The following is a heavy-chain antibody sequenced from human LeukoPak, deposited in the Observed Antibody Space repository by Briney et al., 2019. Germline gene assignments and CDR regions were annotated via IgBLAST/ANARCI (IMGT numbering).Heavy chain of an antibody. CDR2: IKSKTDGGTT. Sequence: PGGSRRLSCAASGLTIGNAWMSWVRQAPGKGLEWVGRIKSKTDGGTTDYAAPVKGRFTISRDDSKNTLYLQMNSLKTEDTAVYYCARPGRDWVYALEWDYFDYWGQGTLVTVSS. V-gene: IGHV3-15*01. CDR3: ARPGRDWVYALEWDYFDY. D-gene: IGHD2-8*01. J-gene: IGHJ4*02. CDR1: GLTIGNAW.